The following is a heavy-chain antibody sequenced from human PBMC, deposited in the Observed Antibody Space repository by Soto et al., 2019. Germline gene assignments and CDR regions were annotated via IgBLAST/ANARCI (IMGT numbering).Heavy chain of an antibody. D-gene: IGHD2-15*01. CDR2: ISGNGGST. CDR1: GFTFGNFA. J-gene: IGHJ4*02. CDR3: AKLRAKSHIAVPFDY. Sequence: EVHLLDSGGGLARPGGSLKLSCATSGFTFGNFAMSWVRQAPGKGLEWVSAISGNGGSTYYADSVKGRFTISRDNSKNTLYLQMNSLTAEDTAVYFCAKLRAKSHIAVPFDYWGQGSLVTVSS. V-gene: IGHV3-23*01.